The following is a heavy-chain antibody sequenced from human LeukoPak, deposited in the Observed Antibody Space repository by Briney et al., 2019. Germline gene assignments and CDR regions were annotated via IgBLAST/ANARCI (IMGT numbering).Heavy chain of an antibody. Sequence: GGSLRLSCAASGFTFSSYAMSWVRQAPGKGLEWVSAISGSGGSTYYADSVKGRFTISRDNAKNTLYLQMNSLRAEDTAVYYCARAKKQLVDYWGQGTLVTVSS. V-gene: IGHV3-23*01. J-gene: IGHJ4*02. CDR2: ISGSGGST. D-gene: IGHD6-6*01. CDR1: GFTFSSYA. CDR3: ARAKKQLVDY.